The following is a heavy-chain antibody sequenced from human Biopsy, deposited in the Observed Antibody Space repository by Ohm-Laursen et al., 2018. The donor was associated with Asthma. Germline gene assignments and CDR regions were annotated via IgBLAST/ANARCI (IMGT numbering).Heavy chain of an antibody. CDR1: GAYIGSRDHH. Sequence: SETLSLTCTLGGAYIGSRDHHWSWIRQSPGTGLEWIGFVFWSGTTHYNRSLERRLSLSIDTTRNEFSMTLRSVTAADTAVYFCARVASYGDLYFGIDVWGRGTTVPVS. J-gene: IGHJ6*02. CDR3: ARVASYGDLYFGIDV. D-gene: IGHD4-17*01. V-gene: IGHV4-30-4*01. CDR2: VFWSGTT.